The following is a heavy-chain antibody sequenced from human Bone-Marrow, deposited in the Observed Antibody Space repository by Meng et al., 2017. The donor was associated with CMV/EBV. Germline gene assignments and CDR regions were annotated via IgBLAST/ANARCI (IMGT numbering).Heavy chain of an antibody. Sequence: SVKVSCKASGGTFSSYAISWVRQAPGQGLEWMGGIIPIFGTASYAQKFQGRVTITTDESTRTAYMELSSLRSEDTAVYYCARGSGYQLLSHEHNWFDPWRQGTLVTVSS. V-gene: IGHV1-69*05. CDR2: IIPIFGTA. CDR1: GGTFSSYA. D-gene: IGHD2-2*01. CDR3: ARGSGYQLLSHEHNWFDP. J-gene: IGHJ5*02.